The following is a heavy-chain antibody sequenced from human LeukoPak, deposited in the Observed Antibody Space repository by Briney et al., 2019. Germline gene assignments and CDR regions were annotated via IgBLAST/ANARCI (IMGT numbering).Heavy chain of an antibody. CDR1: GDSISSYY. Sequence: PSETLSLTCTVSGDSISSYYWSWIRQPAGKGLGWIGHIYVDGSTNYNPSLKSRITISVATSKNQDPLKLSSVTAADMAVYYCERGGGGNDFWGQGTLVTVSS. CDR3: ERGGGGNDF. V-gene: IGHV4-4*07. J-gene: IGHJ4*02. CDR2: IYVDGST. D-gene: IGHD1-26*01.